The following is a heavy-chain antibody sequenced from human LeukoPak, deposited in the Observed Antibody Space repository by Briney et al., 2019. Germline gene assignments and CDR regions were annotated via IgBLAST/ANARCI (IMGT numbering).Heavy chain of an antibody. CDR3: ARDLYTISIAAAGTVDY. CDR2: INSDGSST. D-gene: IGHD6-13*01. CDR1: GFTSSIYW. J-gene: IGHJ4*02. V-gene: IGHV3-74*01. Sequence: GGSLRLSCAASGFTSSIYWMHWVRQAPGKGLVWVSRINSDGSSTTYADSVKGRFTISRDNAKNSLYLQMNSLRAEDTAVYYCARDLYTISIAAAGTVDYWGQGTLVTVSS.